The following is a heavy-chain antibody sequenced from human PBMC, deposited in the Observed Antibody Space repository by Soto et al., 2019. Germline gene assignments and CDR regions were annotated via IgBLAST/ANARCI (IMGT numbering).Heavy chain of an antibody. CDR1: GFTFSSYG. D-gene: IGHD3-16*02. J-gene: IGHJ4*02. Sequence: PGGSLRLSCAASGFTFSSYGMHWVRQAPGKGLEWVAVISYDGSNKYYVDSVKGRFTISRDNSKNTLYLQMNSLIAEDTAVYYCAKGSEFGGVIVPYFDYWGQGTLVTVSS. CDR3: AKGSEFGGVIVPYFDY. V-gene: IGHV3-30*18. CDR2: ISYDGSNK.